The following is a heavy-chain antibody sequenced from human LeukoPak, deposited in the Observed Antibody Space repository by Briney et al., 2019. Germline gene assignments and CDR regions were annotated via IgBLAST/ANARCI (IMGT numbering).Heavy chain of an antibody. CDR2: IYHSGRN. V-gene: IGHV4-30-2*01. CDR3: ARDFLQRFDY. J-gene: IGHJ4*02. Sequence: SETLSLTCTVSGDSIDGGYHWTWIRQPPGKGLEWIGYIYHSGRNYYNPSLKSRVTMSVDRSKNQFSLNLTSVTPADTAVYYCARDFLQRFDYRGQGTLVTVSS. CDR1: GDSIDGGYH. D-gene: IGHD2/OR15-2a*01.